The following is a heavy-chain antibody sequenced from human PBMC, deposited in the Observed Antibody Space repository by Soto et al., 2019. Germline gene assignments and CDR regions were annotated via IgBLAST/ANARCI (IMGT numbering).Heavy chain of an antibody. V-gene: IGHV3-30*03. CDR3: ATIAVAGPFDY. CDR2: ISYDGSNK. J-gene: IGHJ4*02. D-gene: IGHD6-19*01. Sequence: QVQLVESGGGVVQPGRSLRLSCAASRFTFSSYGMHWVRQAPGKGLEWVAVISYDGSNKYYADSVKGRFTISRDNSKNTLYLQMNSLRAEDTAVYYCATIAVAGPFDYWGQGTLVTVSS. CDR1: RFTFSSYG.